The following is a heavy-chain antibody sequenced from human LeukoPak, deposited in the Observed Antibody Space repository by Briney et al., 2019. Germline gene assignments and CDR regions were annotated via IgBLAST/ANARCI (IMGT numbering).Heavy chain of an antibody. CDR1: GVTFSSYG. CDR3: AKDFGPYCSGGSCYPDY. D-gene: IGHD2-15*01. J-gene: IGHJ4*02. Sequence: GRSLRLSCAASGVTFSSYGMHWVRQAPGKGLGWGAVISYDGSNKYYADSVKGRFTISRDNSKNTLYLQMNSLRAEDTAVYYCAKDFGPYCSGGSCYPDYWGQGTLVTVSS. CDR2: ISYDGSNK. V-gene: IGHV3-30*18.